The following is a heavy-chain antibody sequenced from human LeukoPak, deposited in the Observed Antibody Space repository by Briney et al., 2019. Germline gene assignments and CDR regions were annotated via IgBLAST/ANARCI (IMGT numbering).Heavy chain of an antibody. CDR2: ISAYNGNT. D-gene: IGHD3-10*01. Sequence: VASVKVSCKASGYTFTIYGISWVRQAPGQGLEWMGWISAYNGNTNYAQKLQGRVTMTTDTSTSTAYMELRSLRSDDTAVYYCARVPDTLWFGELLSGRPVYFDYWGQGTLVTVSS. CDR3: ARVPDTLWFGELLSGRPVYFDY. V-gene: IGHV1-18*01. J-gene: IGHJ4*02. CDR1: GYTFTIYG.